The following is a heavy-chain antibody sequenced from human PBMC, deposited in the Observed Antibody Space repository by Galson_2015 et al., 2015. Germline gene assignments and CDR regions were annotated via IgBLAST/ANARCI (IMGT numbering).Heavy chain of an antibody. CDR3: ARDYQLAQYYYDSSGPWVY. Sequence: SVKVSCKASGGTFSSYAISWVRQAPGQGLEWMGGIIPIFGTANYAQKFQGRVTITADESTSTAYMELSSLRSEDTAEYYCARDYQLAQYYYDSSGPWVYWGQGTLVTVSS. CDR2: IIPIFGTA. D-gene: IGHD3-22*01. V-gene: IGHV1-69*13. CDR1: GGTFSSYA. J-gene: IGHJ4*02.